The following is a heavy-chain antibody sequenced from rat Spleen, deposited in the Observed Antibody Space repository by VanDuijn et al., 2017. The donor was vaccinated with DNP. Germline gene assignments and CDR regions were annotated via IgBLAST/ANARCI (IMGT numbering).Heavy chain of an antibody. Sequence: QVQLRESGPGLVQPSQILSLTCTISGVSLSNFGINRVRQPSGKGLDGIAAISSAGNTFYNSAHKSRLSFSSDPSKSQVFLKMDSPQTEDTAIYFCTGGGSNIYPFGYWGQGTLVTVSS. D-gene: IGHD1-2*01. CDR3: TGGGSNIYPFGY. J-gene: IGHJ3*01. CDR2: ISSAGNT. V-gene: IGHV2S8*01. CDR1: GVSLSNFG.